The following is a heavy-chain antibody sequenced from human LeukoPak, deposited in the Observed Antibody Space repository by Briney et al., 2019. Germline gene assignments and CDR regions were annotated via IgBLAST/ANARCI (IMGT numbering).Heavy chain of an antibody. J-gene: IGHJ4*02. CDR1: GYTFTGYY. D-gene: IGHD5-18*01. V-gene: IGHV1-2*06. CDR2: INPNSGGT. Sequence: SVKVSCTASGYTFTGYYMHWVRRTPGQGHEWMGRINPNSGGTHYAQKFQGRDTITRETSISTAYMELSRLRSDDTAVYYCARDYSRSSYSCGYDYWGQGTLVTVSS. CDR3: ARDYSRSSYSCGYDY.